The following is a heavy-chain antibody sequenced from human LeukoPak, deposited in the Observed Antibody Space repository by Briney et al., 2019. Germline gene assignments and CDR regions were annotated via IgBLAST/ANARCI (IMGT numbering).Heavy chain of an antibody. Sequence: PGGSLRLSCAASGFTFYDYAMHWVRQAPGKGLEWVSGISWNSGSIGYADSVKGRFTISRDNAKNSLYLQMNSLRAEDTALYYCAKTLDIVVVVAPFDYWGQGTLVTVSS. CDR3: AKTLDIVVVVAPFDY. CDR1: GFTFYDYA. D-gene: IGHD2-15*01. V-gene: IGHV3-9*01. CDR2: ISWNSGSI. J-gene: IGHJ4*02.